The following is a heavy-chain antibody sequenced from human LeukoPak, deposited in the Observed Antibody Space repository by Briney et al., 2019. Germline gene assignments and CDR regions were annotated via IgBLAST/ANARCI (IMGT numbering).Heavy chain of an antibody. Sequence: SETLSLTCTVSGGSISSHYWSWLRQTPGERPERIAFIYYSGTTNYNPSLKGRVTISIDSSKNQFSLKLSSVTAADTAIYYCARGTGFYDSSGHYYWGYFDSWAREPWSPSPQ. CDR3: ARGTGFYDSSGHYYWGYFDS. D-gene: IGHD3-22*01. J-gene: IGHJ4*02. V-gene: IGHV4-59*11. CDR1: GGSISSHY. CDR2: IYYSGTT.